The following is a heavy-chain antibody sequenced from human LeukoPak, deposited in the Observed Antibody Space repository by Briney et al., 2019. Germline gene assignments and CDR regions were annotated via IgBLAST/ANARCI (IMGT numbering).Heavy chain of an antibody. V-gene: IGHV1-2*02. CDR1: GYTFTGYY. J-gene: IGHJ6*03. Sequence: AAVKVSCKASGYTFTGYYMHWVRQAPGQGLEWMGWINPNSGGTNYAQKFQGRVTMTRDTSISTAYMELSRLRSDDTAVYYCATRQPYYDFWSGPPGYSYYYMDVWGKGTTVTVSS. CDR2: INPNSGGT. D-gene: IGHD3-3*01. CDR3: ATRQPYYDFWSGPPGYSYYYMDV.